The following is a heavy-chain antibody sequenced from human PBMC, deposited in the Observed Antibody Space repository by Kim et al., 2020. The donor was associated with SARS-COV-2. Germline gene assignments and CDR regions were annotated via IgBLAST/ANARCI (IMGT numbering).Heavy chain of an antibody. Sequence: DSVKGRFTIARDNSKNTLYLQMNSLRAEDTAVYYCAKVGHYYDSSGYIDYWGQGTLVTVSS. J-gene: IGHJ4*02. V-gene: IGHV3-23*01. CDR3: AKVGHYYDSSGYIDY. D-gene: IGHD3-22*01.